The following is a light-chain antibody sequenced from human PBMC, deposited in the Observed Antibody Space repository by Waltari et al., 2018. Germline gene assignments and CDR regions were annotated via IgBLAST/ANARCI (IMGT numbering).Light chain of an antibody. Sequence: QSALTQPASVSGSPGQSIAISCTGTSGDVGAYNYVSWYQQYPGKAPQVLSIEGTKRTAGVASGFAGSKSGNTASLTIPGLQPDDEADYYCSADTSSRTVVFGTGTEVTVL. CDR2: EGT. V-gene: IGLV2-14*01. J-gene: IGLJ1*01. CDR3: SADTSSRTVV. CDR1: SGDVGAYNY.